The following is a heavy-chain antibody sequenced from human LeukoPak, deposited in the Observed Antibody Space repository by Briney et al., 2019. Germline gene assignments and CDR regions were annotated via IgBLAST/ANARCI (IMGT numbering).Heavy chain of an antibody. J-gene: IGHJ6*03. CDR1: GYTFTSYA. V-gene: IGHV7-4-1*02. D-gene: IGHD6-13*01. CDR2: INTNTGNP. Sequence: ASVKVSCKASGYTFTSYAMNWVRQAPGQGFEWMGWINTNTGNPTYAQGFTGRFVFSLDTSVSTAYLQISSLKAEDTAVYYCATAQSSSWYIHSYYYYMDVWGKGTTVTVSS. CDR3: ATAQSSSWYIHSYYYYMDV.